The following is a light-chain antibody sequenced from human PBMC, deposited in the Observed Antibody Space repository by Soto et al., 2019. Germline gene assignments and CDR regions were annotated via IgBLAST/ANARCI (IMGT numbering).Light chain of an antibody. CDR1: QNVSSN. Sequence: IVMTQSPATLSVSPGERATLSCRASQNVSSNLAWYQQKPGQAPRLLIYGASTRATGIPARFSGSGSGTEFTLTFSSLQSEDFAVYYCQQYNNWPRTFGQGTKVDIK. CDR2: GAS. CDR3: QQYNNWPRT. V-gene: IGKV3-15*01. J-gene: IGKJ1*01.